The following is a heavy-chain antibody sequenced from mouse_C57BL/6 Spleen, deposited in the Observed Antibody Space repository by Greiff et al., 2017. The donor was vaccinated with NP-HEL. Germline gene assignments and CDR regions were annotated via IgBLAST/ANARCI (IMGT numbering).Heavy chain of an antibody. CDR2: IHPNSGST. CDR3: ARARDYDRGAWFAY. CDR1: GYTFTSYW. D-gene: IGHD2-4*01. Sequence: QVQLQQPGAELVKPGASVKLSCKASGYTFTSYWMHWVKQRPGQGLEWIGMIHPNSGSTNYNEKFKSKATLTVDKSSSTAYMQLSSLTSEDSAVYYCARARDYDRGAWFAYWGQGTLVTVSA. V-gene: IGHV1-64*01. J-gene: IGHJ3*01.